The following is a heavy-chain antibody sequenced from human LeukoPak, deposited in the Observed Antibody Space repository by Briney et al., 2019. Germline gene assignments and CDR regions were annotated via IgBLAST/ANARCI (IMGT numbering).Heavy chain of an antibody. CDR1: GYTFTSYI. J-gene: IGHJ5*02. V-gene: IGHV7-4-1*02. CDR3: ARDLVAASGNWFDP. CDR2: INTNTGNP. Sequence: ASVKVSCKASGYTFTSYIINWVRQAPGQGLEWMGWINTNTGNPTYAQGFTGRFVFSLDTSVSTAYLQISSLKAEDTAVYYCARDLVAASGNWFDPWGQGTLVTVSS. D-gene: IGHD2-15*01.